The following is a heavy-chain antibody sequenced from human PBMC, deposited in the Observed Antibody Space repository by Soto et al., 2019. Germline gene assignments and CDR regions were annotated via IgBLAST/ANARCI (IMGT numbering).Heavy chain of an antibody. D-gene: IGHD1-26*01. CDR2: VYTSGST. V-gene: IGHV4-4*07. CDR3: ARTVGAAYYFDF. CDR1: GDSMTKYY. J-gene: IGHJ4*02. Sequence: SETLSLTCTVSGDSMTKYYWSWIRQPAGKGLEWIGRVYTSGSTNYNPSLKSRVTMSIDTSNNHFSLNLRSVTAADTAVYYCARTVGAAYYFDFWGQGALVTVS.